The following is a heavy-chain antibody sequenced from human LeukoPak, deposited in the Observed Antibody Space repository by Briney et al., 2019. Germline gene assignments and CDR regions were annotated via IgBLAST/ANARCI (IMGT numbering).Heavy chain of an antibody. Sequence: GGSLRLSCAASGFTFSSYWMHWVRQAPGKGLVWVSRINGDGNTINYADSVRGRFTISRDNAKNTLYLQMNSLRAEDTAVYYCAKDLFGYCSSTSCYNGFDYWGQGTLVTVSS. CDR1: GFTFSSYW. J-gene: IGHJ4*02. CDR3: AKDLFGYCSSTSCYNGFDY. CDR2: INGDGNTI. V-gene: IGHV3-74*01. D-gene: IGHD2-2*02.